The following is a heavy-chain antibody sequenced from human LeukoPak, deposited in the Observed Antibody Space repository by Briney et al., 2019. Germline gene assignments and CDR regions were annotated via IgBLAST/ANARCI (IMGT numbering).Heavy chain of an antibody. CDR1: GFTFSSYG. V-gene: IGHV3-30*03. D-gene: IGHD3-10*01. Sequence: GRSLRLSCAASGFTFSSYGMHWVRQAPGKGLEWVAVISYDGSNKYYADSVKGRFTISRDNSKNTLYLQMNSLRAEDTAVYYCARDRGIHGWFDPWGQGTLVTVSS. CDR3: ARDRGIHGWFDP. J-gene: IGHJ5*02. CDR2: ISYDGSNK.